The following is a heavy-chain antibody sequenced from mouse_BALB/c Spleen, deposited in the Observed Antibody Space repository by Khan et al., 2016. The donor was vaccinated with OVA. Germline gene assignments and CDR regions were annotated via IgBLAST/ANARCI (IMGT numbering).Heavy chain of an antibody. CDR1: GYAFTNYW. CDR3: ARSGSYSYYWYFDV. D-gene: IGHD2-12*01. Sequence: QVQLKQSGAELVRPGTSVKISCKASGYAFTNYWLGWLNQRPGHGLEWIGNIYPGSGHTYYNEKFRGKATLTADKSSSPAYMQLSSLTSEDSAGYCGARSGSYSYYWYFDVWGAGTTVTVAS. V-gene: IGHV1-63*01. J-gene: IGHJ1*01. CDR2: IYPGSGHT.